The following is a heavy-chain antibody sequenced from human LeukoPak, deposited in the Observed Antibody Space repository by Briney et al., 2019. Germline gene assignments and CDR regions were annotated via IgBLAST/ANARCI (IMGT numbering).Heavy chain of an antibody. CDR2: IYYSGST. CDR1: GGSISSSSYY. D-gene: IGHD3-10*01. V-gene: IGHV4-39*07. J-gene: IGHJ3*02. Sequence: PSETLSLTCTVSGGSISSSSYYWGWIRQPPGKGLEWIGDIYYSGSTYYNPSLKSRVTISLDTSKNQFSLKLSSVTAADTAVYYCARYGLLGLSEINGFDIWGQGTMVTVSA. CDR3: ARYGLLGLSEINGFDI.